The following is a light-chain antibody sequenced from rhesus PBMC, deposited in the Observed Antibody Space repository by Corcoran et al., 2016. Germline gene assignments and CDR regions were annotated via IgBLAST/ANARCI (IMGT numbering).Light chain of an antibody. J-gene: IGKJ4*01. CDR3: QQYNSLPLT. V-gene: IGKV1-25*01. CDR1: QGIRSY. CDR2: YAT. Sequence: DIQMTQSPSPVSASVGDRVTITCRASQGIRSYLACYQQKPGKAPQLLINYATSLQSGVPSRFSGSGSGTGFTLTIISLQPDDFATYYFQQYNSLPLTFGGGTKVEIK.